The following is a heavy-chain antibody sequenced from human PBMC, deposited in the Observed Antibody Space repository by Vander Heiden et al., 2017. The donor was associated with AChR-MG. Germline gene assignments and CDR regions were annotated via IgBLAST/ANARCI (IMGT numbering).Heavy chain of an antibody. J-gene: IGHJ6*02. CDR2: IYWNDDK. D-gene: IGHD3-3*01. CDR1: GLSLTPSGVG. Sequence: QITLKESGPALVNPTQTLPLTCTCSGLSLTPSGVGVGWIRQGPGKTLEWLALIYWNDDKFYSPSLKSRLTITKDTSKNQVVLTMTNMDPLDTGTYYCAHRPPNDYDYWTYVEWNYYYGLDVWGQGITVTVSS. CDR3: AHRPPNDYDYWTYVEWNYYYGLDV. V-gene: IGHV2-5*01.